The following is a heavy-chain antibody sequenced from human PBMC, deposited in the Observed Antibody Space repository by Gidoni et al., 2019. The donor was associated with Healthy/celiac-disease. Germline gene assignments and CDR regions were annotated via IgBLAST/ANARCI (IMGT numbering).Heavy chain of an antibody. D-gene: IGHD3-10*01. V-gene: IGHV4-34*01. Sequence: QVQLQQWGAGLLKPSETLSLTCAVYGGSFSGYYWSWIRQPPGKGLEWIGEINHSGSTNYNPSLKSRVTISVDTSKNQFSLKLSSVTAADTAVYYCARGAIDYYGSGSYYNGWGQGTLVTVSS. CDR2: INHSGST. CDR3: ARGAIDYYGSGSYYNG. CDR1: GGSFSGYY. J-gene: IGHJ4*02.